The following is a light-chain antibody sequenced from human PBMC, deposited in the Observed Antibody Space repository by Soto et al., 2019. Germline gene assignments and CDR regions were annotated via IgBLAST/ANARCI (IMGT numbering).Light chain of an antibody. CDR2: AAS. CDR1: QDISNY. Sequence: DIQMTQSPSSLSVSVGDRVTITCRASQDISNYLAWYQQEPGKVPQLLIYAASTLQSGVPSRFSGSGSGTEFTLTISSLQPDDFATYYCQQYNTFLTFGGGTKVDIK. CDR3: QQYNTFLT. V-gene: IGKV1-16*01. J-gene: IGKJ4*01.